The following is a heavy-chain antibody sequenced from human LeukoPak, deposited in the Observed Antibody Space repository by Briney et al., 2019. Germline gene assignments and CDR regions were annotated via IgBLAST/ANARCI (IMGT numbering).Heavy chain of an antibody. D-gene: IGHD3-10*01. Sequence: PGGSLRLSCAASGFTFSSNGMHWVRQAPGKGLEWVTVISYDGSDKYYADSVKGRFTISRDNSKNTLYLQMNSLRREDTAVYYCARNGGRWTMARGDGFYFDYWGQGTLVTVSS. CDR3: ARNGGRWTMARGDGFYFDY. CDR1: GFTFSSNG. J-gene: IGHJ4*02. V-gene: IGHV3-30*03. CDR2: ISYDGSDK.